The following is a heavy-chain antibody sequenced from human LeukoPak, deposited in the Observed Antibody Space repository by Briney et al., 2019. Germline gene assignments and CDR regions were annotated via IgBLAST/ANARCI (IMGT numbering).Heavy chain of an antibody. CDR3: AKDTVNSGSSY. V-gene: IGHV3-7*01. D-gene: IGHD6-19*01. CDR2: IKQDGSEK. J-gene: IGHJ4*02. CDR1: GYTFSSYW. Sequence: PGGSLRLSCAASGYTFSSYWMSWVRQAPGKGLEWVANIKQDGSEKYYVDSVKGRFTISRDNAKNSLYPQMNSLRAEDTAVYYCAKDTVNSGSSYWGQGTLVTVSS.